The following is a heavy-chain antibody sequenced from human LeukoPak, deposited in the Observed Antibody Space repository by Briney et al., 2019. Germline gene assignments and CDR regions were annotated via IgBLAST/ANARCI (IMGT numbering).Heavy chain of an antibody. Sequence: GGSLRPSCVASGFTFSNFAMNWVRQAPGKGLEWVSVVTGDSGTTHYADSVKGRFTISRGNSKNTVYLQMNSLRAEDTAIYYCAKGWSGYFRSPFDLWGRGTMVTVSS. D-gene: IGHD3-3*01. CDR3: AKGWSGYFRSPFDL. CDR1: GFTFSNFA. V-gene: IGHV3-23*01. J-gene: IGHJ3*01. CDR2: VTGDSGTT.